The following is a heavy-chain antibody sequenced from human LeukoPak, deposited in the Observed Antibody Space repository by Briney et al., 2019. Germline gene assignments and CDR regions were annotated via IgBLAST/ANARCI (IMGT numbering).Heavy chain of an antibody. D-gene: IGHD3-3*01. V-gene: IGHV1-18*01. CDR3: ARGRVTIFGVVTGGPLYYFDY. CDR2: ISAYNGNT. Sequence: ASVKVSCKASGYTFTSYGISWVRQAPGQGLEWMGWISAYNGNTNYAQKLQGRVTMTTDTSTSTAYMELRSLRSDDTAVYYCARGRVTIFGVVTGGPLYYFDYWGQGTLVTVSS. CDR1: GYTFTSYG. J-gene: IGHJ4*02.